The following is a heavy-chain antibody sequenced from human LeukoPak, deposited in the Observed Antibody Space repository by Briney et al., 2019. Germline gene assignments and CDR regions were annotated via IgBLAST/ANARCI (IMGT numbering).Heavy chain of an antibody. Sequence: SETLSLTCAVYGGSFSGYYWTWIRQPPGKGLEWIGSIYYSGSTYYNPSLKSRVTISVDTSKNQFSLKLSSVTAADTAVYYCARGGSSWPTEGWFDPWGQGTLVTVSS. D-gene: IGHD6-13*01. CDR1: GGSFSGYY. CDR3: ARGGSSWPTEGWFDP. V-gene: IGHV4-34*01. J-gene: IGHJ5*02. CDR2: IYYSGST.